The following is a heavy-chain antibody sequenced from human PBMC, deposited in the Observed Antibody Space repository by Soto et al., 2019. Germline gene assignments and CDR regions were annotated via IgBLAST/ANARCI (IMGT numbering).Heavy chain of an antibody. D-gene: IGHD6-19*01. CDR2: INPNSGGT. V-gene: IGHV1-2*04. CDR1: GYTFTGYY. J-gene: IGHJ4*02. Sequence: ASVKVSCKASGYTFTGYYMHWVRQAPGQGLEWMGWINPNSGGTNYAQKFQGWVTMTRDTSISTAYMELSRLRSDDTAVYYCARGSKESAVAGPFDYWGQGTLVTVSS. CDR3: ARGSKESAVAGPFDY.